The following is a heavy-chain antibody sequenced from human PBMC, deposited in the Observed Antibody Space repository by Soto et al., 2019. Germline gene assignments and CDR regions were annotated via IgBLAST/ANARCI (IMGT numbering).Heavy chain of an antibody. J-gene: IGHJ4*02. CDR2: ISWNSGSI. CDR3: AKDRGLVLSFYFDY. V-gene: IGHV3-9*01. CDR1: GFTFDDYA. Sequence: EVQLVESGGGLVQPGRSLRLSCAASGFTFDDYAMHWVRQAPGKGLEWVSGISWNSGSICYADSVKGRFTITRDNAKNPLYLQMNSLRAEDTALYYCAKDRGLVLSFYFDYWGQGTLVTVSS. D-gene: IGHD6-19*01.